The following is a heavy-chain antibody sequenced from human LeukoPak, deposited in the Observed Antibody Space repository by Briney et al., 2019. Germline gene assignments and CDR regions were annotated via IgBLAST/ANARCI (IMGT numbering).Heavy chain of an antibody. V-gene: IGHV4-34*01. J-gene: IGHJ4*02. CDR3: ARTHFIISNYFDY. Sequence: SETLSLTCTVCGGSFNGYYWSWIRQPPGKGLEWIGEINPSGRTNYNPSLKSRVTISVDPSKNQFSLKLSSVTAADTAVYYCARTHFIISNYFDYWAREPWSPSPQ. D-gene: IGHD3-3*02. CDR1: GGSFNGYY. CDR2: INPSGRT.